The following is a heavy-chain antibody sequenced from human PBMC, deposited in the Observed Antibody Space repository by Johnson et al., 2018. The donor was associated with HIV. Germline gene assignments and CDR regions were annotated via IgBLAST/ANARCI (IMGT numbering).Heavy chain of an antibody. CDR2: IWFDGSNE. CDR1: GFIFNNYG. Sequence: QVQLVESGGIVVQPGRSLRLSCAASGFIFNNYGMHWVRQAPGKGLEWVAVIWFDGSNEYYADSVRGRFTISRDNSKNTLFLQMNSLRAEDTAVYFCAKVRLGNHDGFDIWGQGTLVTVSS. J-gene: IGHJ3*02. V-gene: IGHV3-33*06. D-gene: IGHD1-14*01. CDR3: AKVRLGNHDGFDI.